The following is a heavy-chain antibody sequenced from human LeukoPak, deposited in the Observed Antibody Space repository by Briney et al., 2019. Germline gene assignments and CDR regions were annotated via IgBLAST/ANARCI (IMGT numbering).Heavy chain of an antibody. D-gene: IGHD2-2*01. Sequence: GGSLRLSCAASGFTFSSYAMSWVRQAPGKGLEWVSAISGSGGSTYYADSVKGRFTISRDNSKNTLYLQMSSLRAEDTAVYYCAKEMGINLVVPAAIGSGYWGQGTLVTVSS. J-gene: IGHJ4*02. V-gene: IGHV3-23*01. CDR3: AKEMGINLVVPAAIGSGY. CDR2: ISGSGGST. CDR1: GFTFSSYA.